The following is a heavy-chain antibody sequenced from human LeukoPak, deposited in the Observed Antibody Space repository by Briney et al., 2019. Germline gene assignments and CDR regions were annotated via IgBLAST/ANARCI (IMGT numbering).Heavy chain of an antibody. CDR3: ARDRKGALNYGMDV. CDR1: GFTFSSYA. CDR2: ISNDGSNK. Sequence: PGRSLRLSCAASGFTFSSYAMHWVRQAPGKGLEWVAVISNDGSNKYYADSVKGRFTISRDNSKNTLYLQMNSLRAEDTAVYYCARDRKGALNYGMDVWGQGTTVTVSS. J-gene: IGHJ6*02. V-gene: IGHV3-30*04.